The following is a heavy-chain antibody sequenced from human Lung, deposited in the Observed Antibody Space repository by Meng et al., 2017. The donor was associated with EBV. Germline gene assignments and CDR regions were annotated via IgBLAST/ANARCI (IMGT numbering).Heavy chain of an antibody. V-gene: IGHV4-31*11. CDR1: GGSISRGGYD. CDR3: AKEGGSGPLDY. Sequence: QVPLQESGPGLVTPSQTLSLTCAVSGGSISRGGYDWSWIRQPPGKGLELIGYIYYSGSTYYNPSLKSRVTISVDTSKNQFSLKLSSVTAADTAVYYCAKEGGSGPLDYWGQGTLVTVSS. D-gene: IGHD6-19*01. CDR2: IYYSGST. J-gene: IGHJ4*02.